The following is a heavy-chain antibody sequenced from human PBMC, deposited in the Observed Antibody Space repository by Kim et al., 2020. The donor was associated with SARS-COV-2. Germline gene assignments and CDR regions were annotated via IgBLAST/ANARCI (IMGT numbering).Heavy chain of an antibody. V-gene: IGHV1-24*01. D-gene: IGHD6-13*01. CDR3: ATAYALLSARAAAGPEYYYYHGRDV. J-gene: IGHJ6*02. CDR2: FDPEDGET. Sequence: ASVKVSCKVSGYTFTELSMHWVRQAPGKGLEWMGGFDPEDGETIYAQKFQGRVTMTEDTSTDTAYMEVSSLRSEDTAVYYCATAYALLSARAAAGPEYYYYHGRDVWGQGTTLSVP. CDR1: GYTFTELS.